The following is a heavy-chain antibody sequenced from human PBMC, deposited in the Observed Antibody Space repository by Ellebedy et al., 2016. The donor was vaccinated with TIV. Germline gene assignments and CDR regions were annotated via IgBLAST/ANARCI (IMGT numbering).Heavy chain of an antibody. D-gene: IGHD1-26*01. CDR2: INWDGRTT. J-gene: IGHJ4*02. V-gene: IGHV3-43*01. CDR1: GFDFDDYT. Sequence: GGSLRLSXATSGFDFDDYTMHWVRQVPGKGLEWVSLINWDGRTTYHADSVRGRFTVSRDNSKTSLYLEMNSLRTEDSALYYCARGSPFDHWGQGTLVTVS. CDR3: ARGSPFDH.